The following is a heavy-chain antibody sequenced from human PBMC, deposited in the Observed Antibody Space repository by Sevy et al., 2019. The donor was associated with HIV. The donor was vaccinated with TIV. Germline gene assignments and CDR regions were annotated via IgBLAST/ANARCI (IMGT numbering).Heavy chain of an antibody. Sequence: GGSLRLSCAASGFTFDDYAMRWVRQAPGKGLEWVSGISWNSGSIGYADSVKGRFTISRDNAKNSLYLQMNSLRAEDTALYYCAKDIGVAVDSSGWYNYWGQGTLVTVSS. CDR3: AKDIGVAVDSSGWYNY. V-gene: IGHV3-9*01. CDR1: GFTFDDYA. J-gene: IGHJ4*02. CDR2: ISWNSGSI. D-gene: IGHD6-19*01.